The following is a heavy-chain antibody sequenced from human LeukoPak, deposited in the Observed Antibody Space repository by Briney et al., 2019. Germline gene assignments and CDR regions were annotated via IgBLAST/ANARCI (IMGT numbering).Heavy chain of an antibody. J-gene: IGHJ3*01. Sequence: SETLTLTCTVSGGSISGHHWTWIRQPPGTGLEWIGYRYDSRDTNYNPSLKGRVSISIDMSNNQFSLTIYSVTVPDTAMYYCARLLRPGGRTGDAFDVWGQGTMVTVSS. D-gene: IGHD1-26*01. CDR2: RYDSRDT. V-gene: IGHV4-59*08. CDR1: GGSISGHH. CDR3: ARLLRPGGRTGDAFDV.